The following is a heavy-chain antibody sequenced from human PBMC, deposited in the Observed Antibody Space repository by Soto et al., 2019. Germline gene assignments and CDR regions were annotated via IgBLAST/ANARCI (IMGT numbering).Heavy chain of an antibody. D-gene: IGHD5-18*01. J-gene: IGHJ4*02. CDR3: ARAVSLSAMVYEGLDY. Sequence: GGSLRLSCAASGFTFSSYGMHWVRQAPGKGLEWVAVIWYDGSNKYYADSVKGRFTISRDNSKNTLYLQMNSLRAEDTAVYYCARAVSLSAMVYEGLDYWGQGTLVTVSS. V-gene: IGHV3-33*01. CDR1: GFTFSSYG. CDR2: IWYDGSNK.